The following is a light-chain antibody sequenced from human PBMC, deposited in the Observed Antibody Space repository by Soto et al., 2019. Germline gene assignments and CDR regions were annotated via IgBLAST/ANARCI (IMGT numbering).Light chain of an antibody. V-gene: IGLV2-8*01. Sequence: QSALTQLPSASGSPGQSVTISCTGTSSDVGGYNYVSWYQQHPGRAPKLMIYEVSKRPSGVPDRFSGSKSGNTASLTVSGLQAEDEADYYCSSYAGTHIVFGIGTELTVL. CDR2: EVS. J-gene: IGLJ1*01. CDR3: SSYAGTHIV. CDR1: SSDVGGYNY.